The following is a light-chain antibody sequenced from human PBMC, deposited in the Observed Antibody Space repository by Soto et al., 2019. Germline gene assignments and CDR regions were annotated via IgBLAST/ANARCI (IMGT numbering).Light chain of an antibody. CDR3: SSYTSSSTLVV. J-gene: IGLJ2*01. CDR2: EVN. CDR1: SSDVGGYNY. V-gene: IGLV2-14*01. Sequence: QSALTQPASVSGSPGQSITISCTGTSSDVGGYNYVSWYQQHPGKAPNLMIYEVNNRPSGVSNRFSGSKSGNTASLTISGLQAEDEADYYCSSYTSSSTLVVFGGGTKLTVL.